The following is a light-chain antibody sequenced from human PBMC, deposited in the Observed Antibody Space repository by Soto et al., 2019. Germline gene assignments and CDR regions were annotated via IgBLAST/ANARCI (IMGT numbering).Light chain of an antibody. CDR1: RSFSSSY. V-gene: IGKV3-20*01. Sequence: EIVLTQSPDTVSLSPGERATLSCRASRSFSSSYLAWYQQKPGQAPRLLIYAASSRATGIPDRFNGSKSGTDFTLTISRLEPEDSAVYYCQQYGSSPPYTFGQGTKLEIK. J-gene: IGKJ2*01. CDR2: AAS. CDR3: QQYGSSPPYT.